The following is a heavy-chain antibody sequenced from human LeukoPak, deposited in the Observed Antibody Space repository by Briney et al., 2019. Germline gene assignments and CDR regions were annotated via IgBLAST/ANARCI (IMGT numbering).Heavy chain of an antibody. J-gene: IGHJ3*02. CDR1: GFTFSNAW. Sequence: AGGSLRLSCAASGFTFSNAWMSWVRQAPGKGLEWVGRIKSKTDGGTTDYAAPVKGRFTISRDNSKNTLDLQMNSLRAEDTAAYFCVRVLGAFDIWGQGTMVTVSS. D-gene: IGHD3-10*01. CDR3: VRVLGAFDI. CDR2: IKSKTDGGTT. V-gene: IGHV3-15*05.